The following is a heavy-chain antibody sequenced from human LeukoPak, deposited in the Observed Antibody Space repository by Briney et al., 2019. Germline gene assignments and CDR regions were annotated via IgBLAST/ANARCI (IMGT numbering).Heavy chain of an antibody. CDR3: AKGATTDHYYYYYMDV. Sequence: GGSLRHSCAASGFTFSSYAMSWVRQAPGKGLEWVSAISGRGGSTYYADSVKGRFTISRDNSKNTLYLQMNSLRAEDTAVYYCAKGATTDHYYYYYMDVWGKGTTVTVSS. J-gene: IGHJ6*03. D-gene: IGHD4-11*01. V-gene: IGHV3-23*01. CDR1: GFTFSSYA. CDR2: ISGRGGST.